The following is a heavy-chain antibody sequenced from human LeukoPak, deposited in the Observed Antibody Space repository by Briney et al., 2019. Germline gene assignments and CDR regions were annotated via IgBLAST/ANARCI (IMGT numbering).Heavy chain of an antibody. CDR2: INPNSGGT. V-gene: IGHV1-2*02. Sequence: ASVKVSCKASGYTFTGYYMHWVRQDPGQGLEWMGWINPNSGGTNYAQKFQGRVTMTRDTSISTAYMELSRLRSDDTAVYYCARDGYDSSGHRYYFDYWGQGTLVTVSS. CDR1: GYTFTGYY. J-gene: IGHJ4*02. D-gene: IGHD3-22*01. CDR3: ARDGYDSSGHRYYFDY.